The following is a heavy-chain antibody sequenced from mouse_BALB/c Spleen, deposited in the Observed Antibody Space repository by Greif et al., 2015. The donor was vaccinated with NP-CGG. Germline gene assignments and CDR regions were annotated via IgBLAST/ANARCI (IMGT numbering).Heavy chain of an antibody. CDR3: TRIYDGYFYAMDY. CDR1: GYTFTSYY. CDR2: INPSNGGT. V-gene: IGHV1S81*02. J-gene: IGHJ4*01. D-gene: IGHD2-3*01. Sequence: VQLQQSGAELVEPGASVKLSCKASGYTFTSYYMYWVKQRPGQGLEWIGGINPSNGGTNFNEKFKSKATLTVDKSSSTAYMQLSSLTSEDSAVYYCTRIYDGYFYAMDYWGQGTSVTVSS.